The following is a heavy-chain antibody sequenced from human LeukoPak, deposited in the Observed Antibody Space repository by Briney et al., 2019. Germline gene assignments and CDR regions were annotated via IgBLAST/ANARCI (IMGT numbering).Heavy chain of an antibody. J-gene: IGHJ4*02. CDR1: GFTFSSYA. V-gene: IGHV3-23*01. CDR3: AKDFETMVRGGVADY. CDR2: ISGSGGST. D-gene: IGHD3-10*01. Sequence: GGSLGLSCAASGFTFSSYAMSWVRQAPGKGLEWVSAISGSGGSTYYADSVKGRFTISRDNSKNTLYLQMNSLRAEDTAVYYCAKDFETMVRGGVADYWGQGTLVTVSS.